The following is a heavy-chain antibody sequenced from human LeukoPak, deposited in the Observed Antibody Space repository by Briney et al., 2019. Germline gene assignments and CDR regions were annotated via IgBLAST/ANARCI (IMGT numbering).Heavy chain of an antibody. D-gene: IGHD1-20*01. CDR1: GFTFSAFS. CDR2: IGLGSGFV. J-gene: IGHJ4*02. Sequence: PGGSLRLSCAASGFTFSAFSMNWVRQAPGGGLEWISYIGLGSGFVSYADSVKGRFTISSDTARDPLYLQMNSLRAEDTAVYYCARDHNWAFDYWGQGTLVTVSS. CDR3: ARDHNWAFDY. V-gene: IGHV3-21*05.